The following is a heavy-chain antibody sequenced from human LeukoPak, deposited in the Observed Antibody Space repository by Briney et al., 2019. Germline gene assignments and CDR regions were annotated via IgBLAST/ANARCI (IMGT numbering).Heavy chain of an antibody. J-gene: IGHJ4*02. CDR2: INSDGNNI. Sequence: GGSLRLSCVTSGFTFSDYFMNWIRQAPGKGPEWLSFINSDGNNIYYRDSVKGRFTISRDNAKKTLYLEMNNLRVDDTAIYYCATSRVFDFWGQGTLVTVSS. V-gene: IGHV3-11*04. CDR1: GFTFSDYF. CDR3: ATSRVFDF.